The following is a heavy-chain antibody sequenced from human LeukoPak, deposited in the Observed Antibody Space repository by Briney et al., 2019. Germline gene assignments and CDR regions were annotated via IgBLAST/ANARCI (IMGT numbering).Heavy chain of an antibody. J-gene: IGHJ4*02. D-gene: IGHD2-2*01. CDR1: GFTVNSYA. Sequence: GGSLRLSCAVSGFTVNSYAMSWVRQPPGKGLEWVSGISGGGGTTYFADPVKGRFTISRDNSKNTLYLQMNSLRAEDTAVYYRGKGGYSSSWSNFDYWGPGTLVTVSS. V-gene: IGHV3-23*01. CDR3: GKGGYSSSWSNFDY. CDR2: ISGGGGTT.